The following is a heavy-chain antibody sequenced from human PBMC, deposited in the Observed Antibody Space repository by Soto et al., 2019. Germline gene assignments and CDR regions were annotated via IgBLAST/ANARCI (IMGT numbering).Heavy chain of an antibody. CDR2: IYSDGST. CDR1: VFSVSNNY. CDR3: ARGGGVAVRPHYYYYGMDV. Sequence: EVQLVESGGGLIQPGGSLRLSCVASVFSVSNNYMSWVRQAPGKGLEWVSVIYSDGSTYYADSVKGRFTISRDNSRNTVYLQTNSLRDEDTAVYYGARGGGVAVRPHYYYYGMDVWGQGTTVTVAS. D-gene: IGHD6-6*01. V-gene: IGHV3-53*01. J-gene: IGHJ6*02.